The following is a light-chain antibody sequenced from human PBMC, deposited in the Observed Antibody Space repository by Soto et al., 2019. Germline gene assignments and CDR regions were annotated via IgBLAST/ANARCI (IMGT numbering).Light chain of an antibody. Sequence: QAVVTQEPSFSVSPGGTVTLTCGLSSGSVSTSYYPSWYQQTPGQAPRTLIYSTNTRSSGVPDRFSGSILGNKAALTITGXXXDDXSDYYCVLXXXXXXRVFGGGT. CDR3: VLXXXXXXRV. CDR1: SGSVSTSYY. V-gene: IGLV8-61*01. CDR2: STN. J-gene: IGLJ3*02.